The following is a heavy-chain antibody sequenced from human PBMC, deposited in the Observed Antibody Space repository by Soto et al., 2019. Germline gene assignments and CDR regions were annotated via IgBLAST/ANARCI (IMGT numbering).Heavy chain of an antibody. J-gene: IGHJ5*01. D-gene: IGHD3-10*01. CDR3: AKDHFGSGTYYSLIDS. V-gene: IGHV3-23*01. CDR2: ISGSGDTT. Sequence: GGSLRLSCAASGFTFSSFAMSRVRQTPGKGLVWVSAISGSGDTTYYADSVKGRFTISRDNSKNTLSLQMNSLSVDDTAVYYCAKDHFGSGTYYSLIDSWGQGTLVSLSS. CDR1: GFTFSSFA.